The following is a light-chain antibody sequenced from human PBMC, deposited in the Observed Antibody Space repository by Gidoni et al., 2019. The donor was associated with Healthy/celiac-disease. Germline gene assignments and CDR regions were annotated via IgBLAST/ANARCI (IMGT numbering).Light chain of an antibody. J-gene: IGKJ2*04. CDR1: QDISNY. V-gene: IGKV1-33*01. CDR3: QQYDNLSCS. Sequence: DIQMTQSPSSLSASVGDRVTITCQASQDISNYLNWYQQKPGKAPKLLIYDASNLETGVPSRCSGSGSGTDFTFTISSLQPEDIATYYCQQYDNLSCSFGQGTKLEIK. CDR2: DAS.